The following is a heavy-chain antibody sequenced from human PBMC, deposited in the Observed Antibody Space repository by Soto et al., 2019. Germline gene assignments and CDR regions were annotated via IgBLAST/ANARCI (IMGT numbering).Heavy chain of an antibody. D-gene: IGHD6-19*01. CDR3: AKGRIAVAGCFDY. J-gene: IGHJ4*02. CDR2: ISYDGSNK. V-gene: IGHV3-30*18. CDR1: GFTFSSYG. Sequence: QVQLVESGGGVVQPGRSLRLSCAASGFTFSSYGMHWVRQAPGKGLEWVAVISYDGSNKYYADSVKGRFTISRDNSKTTLYLQMNSLRAEDTAVYYCAKGRIAVAGCFDYWGQGTLVTVSS.